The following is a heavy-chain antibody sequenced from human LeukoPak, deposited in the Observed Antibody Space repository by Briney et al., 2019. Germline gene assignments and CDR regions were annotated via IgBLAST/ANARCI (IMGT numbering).Heavy chain of an antibody. Sequence: GRSLRLSCAASGFTFDDYAMHWVRQAPGKGLVWVSRINGDGGSRNYADSVKGRFTISRDNAKNTLYLQMSSLRVEDTAVYYCASASSHRTAAGCDYWGQGTLVTVST. V-gene: IGHV3-74*01. D-gene: IGHD6-13*01. J-gene: IGHJ4*02. CDR2: INGDGGSR. CDR1: GFTFDDYA. CDR3: ASASSHRTAAGCDY.